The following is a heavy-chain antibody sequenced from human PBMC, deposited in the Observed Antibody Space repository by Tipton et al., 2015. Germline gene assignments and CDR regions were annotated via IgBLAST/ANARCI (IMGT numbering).Heavy chain of an antibody. Sequence: TLSLTCNVSGGSISTSNYYWGWIRQPPGKGLEWIGRIYYSGSTYYNPSLESRVTTSVDTSKNQFSLKLSSVTAADTAVYYCAREGGYCSGGSCYNRDYYYYGMDVWGQRTLVTVSS. CDR2: IYYSGST. V-gene: IGHV4-39*07. J-gene: IGHJ6*02. CDR1: GGSISTSNYY. D-gene: IGHD2-15*01. CDR3: AREGGYCSGGSCYNRDYYYYGMDV.